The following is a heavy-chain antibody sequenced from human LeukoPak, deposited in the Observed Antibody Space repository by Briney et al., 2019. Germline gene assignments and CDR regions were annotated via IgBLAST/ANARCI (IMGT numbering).Heavy chain of an antibody. CDR2: IYPGDSDT. J-gene: IGHJ4*02. Sequence: GESLKISCKGSGYSFTDYWIGWVRQMAGKGLEWMGIIYPGDSDTRYSPSFQGQVTISADKSINTAYLQWSSLKASDTAMYYCARHRRDYDSSGSFFDYWGQGTLVTVSS. CDR3: ARHRRDYDSSGSFFDY. D-gene: IGHD3-22*01. V-gene: IGHV5-51*01. CDR1: GYSFTDYW.